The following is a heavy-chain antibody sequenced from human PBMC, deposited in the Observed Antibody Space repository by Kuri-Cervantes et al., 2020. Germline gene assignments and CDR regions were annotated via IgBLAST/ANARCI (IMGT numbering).Heavy chain of an antibody. V-gene: IGHV4-59*01. J-gene: IGHJ4*02. D-gene: IGHD6-19*01. CDR3: ATYSNGWYSGLDY. CDR2: IFDSGST. Sequence: SETLSLTCTDSGGSISTYSWSWIRQPPGKGLEWIGYIFDSGSTNYDPSLKSRVTISIDTSKNQFSLKLSSVTAADTAVYYCATYSNGWYSGLDYWGQGTLVTVSS. CDR1: GGSISTYS.